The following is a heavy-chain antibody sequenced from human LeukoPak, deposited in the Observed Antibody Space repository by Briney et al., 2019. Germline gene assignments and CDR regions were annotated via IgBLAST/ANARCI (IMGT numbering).Heavy chain of an antibody. CDR1: GDTFTGYY. CDR2: INPNSDGT. Sequence: ASVKVSCKASGDTFTGYYMHWVRQAPGQGLEWMGWINPNSDGTNYAQKFQGRVTMTRDTSISTAYMELSSLRSEDTAVYYCARSAPPFTMVRGIHEDAFDIWGQGTMVTVSS. CDR3: ARSAPPFTMVRGIHEDAFDI. D-gene: IGHD3-10*01. J-gene: IGHJ3*02. V-gene: IGHV1-2*02.